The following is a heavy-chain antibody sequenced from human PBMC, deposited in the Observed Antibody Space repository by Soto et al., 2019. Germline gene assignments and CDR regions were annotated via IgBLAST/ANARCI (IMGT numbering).Heavy chain of an antibody. V-gene: IGHV1-46*01. Sequence: VASVKVSCKASGYTFTSFYVHWVRQAPVQGLEWMGVTSPNGGSTAYAQKFQGRVTMTRDTSTSTVYMELSSLRSEDTAVFYCARLATVTPPYYFDYWGQGTLVTVSS. CDR3: ARLATVTPPYYFDY. D-gene: IGHD4-17*01. CDR1: GYTFTSFY. CDR2: TSPNGGST. J-gene: IGHJ4*02.